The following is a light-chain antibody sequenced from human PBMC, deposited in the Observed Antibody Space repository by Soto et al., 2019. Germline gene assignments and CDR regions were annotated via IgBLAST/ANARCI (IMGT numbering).Light chain of an antibody. CDR3: SSYTSSSTYV. Sequence: QSALTQPASVSGSPGQSITISCTGTSSDVGGYNYVSWYQQHPGKAPKLMIYEVSNRPSGVSNHFSGSKSGNTASLTISGLQAEDEADYYCSSYTSSSTYVFGTGTKVT. V-gene: IGLV2-14*01. CDR1: SSDVGGYNY. CDR2: EVS. J-gene: IGLJ1*01.